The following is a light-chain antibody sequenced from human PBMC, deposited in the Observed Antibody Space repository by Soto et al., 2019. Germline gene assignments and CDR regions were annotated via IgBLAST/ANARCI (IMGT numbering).Light chain of an antibody. V-gene: IGKV1-39*01. CDR2: AAS. J-gene: IGKJ1*01. Sequence: DIQMTQSPSSLSASVGDRVTITCRAGQSISSYLNWYQQKPGRAPKLLIYAASTLQSGVPSRFSGSGSGTDFTLTINSLQPEDFATYYCQQSYSTPRTFGQGTKVEIK. CDR3: QQSYSTPRT. CDR1: QSISSY.